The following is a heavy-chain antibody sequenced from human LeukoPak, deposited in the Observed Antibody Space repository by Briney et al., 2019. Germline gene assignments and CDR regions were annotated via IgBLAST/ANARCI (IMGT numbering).Heavy chain of an antibody. D-gene: IGHD2-15*01. CDR2: IYTSGST. CDR3: ARYSHSRDAFDI. V-gene: IGHV4-61*02. Sequence: SQTLSLTCTVSGGSISSGSYYWSWIRQPAGKGLEWIGRIYTSGSTNYNPSLKSRVTISVDTSKNQFSLKLSSVTAADTAVYYCARYSHSRDAFDIWGQGTMVTVSS. CDR1: GGSISSGSYY. J-gene: IGHJ3*02.